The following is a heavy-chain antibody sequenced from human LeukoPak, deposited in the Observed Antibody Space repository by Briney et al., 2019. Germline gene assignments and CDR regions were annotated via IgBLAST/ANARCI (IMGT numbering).Heavy chain of an antibody. CDR3: ARVSYYYDSSGYSYYFDY. CDR2: IKRDGSDT. D-gene: IGHD3-22*01. CDR1: GFAFSSYW. V-gene: IGHV3-7*01. Sequence: GGSLRLSCAASGFAFSSYWMSWVRQAPGKGLEWVANIKRDGSDTYYVDSVKGRFTISRDNDKNSLYLQLNSLRVEDTAVYYCARVSYYYDSSGYSYYFDYWGQGTLVTVSS. J-gene: IGHJ4*02.